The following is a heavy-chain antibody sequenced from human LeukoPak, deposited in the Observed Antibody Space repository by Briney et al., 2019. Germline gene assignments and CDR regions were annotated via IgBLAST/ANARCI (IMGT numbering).Heavy chain of an antibody. V-gene: IGHV3-21*01. J-gene: IGHJ4*02. CDR3: ARDRVRDGGGLGY. CDR1: GFTFSSYS. CDR2: ISSSSSYI. D-gene: IGHD3-10*01. Sequence: GGSLRLSCAASGFTFSSYSMNWVRQAPGKGLEWVSSISSSSSYIYYADSVKGRFTISRDNAKNSLYLQMNSLRAEDTAVYYCARDRVRDGGGLGYWGQGTLVTVSS.